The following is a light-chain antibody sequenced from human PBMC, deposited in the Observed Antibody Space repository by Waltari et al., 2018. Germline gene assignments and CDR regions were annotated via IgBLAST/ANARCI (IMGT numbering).Light chain of an antibody. CDR2: KAS. CDR1: QYVNNN. J-gene: IGKJ4*01. Sequence: TFRASQYVNNNLAWFQQKPGKAPKVLIHKASRLESGVPSRFSGSGFGTEFILSISSLQPDDFATYYCQEYDSLPITFGGGTKVEIK. CDR3: QEYDSLPIT. V-gene: IGKV1-5*03.